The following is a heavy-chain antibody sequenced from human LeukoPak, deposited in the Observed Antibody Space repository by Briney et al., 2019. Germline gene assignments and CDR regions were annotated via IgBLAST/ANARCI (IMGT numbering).Heavy chain of an antibody. CDR3: ARAHNWKYGSFDF. Sequence: GGSLRLSCAASGFSFSSYGMHWLRQAPGKGLEWVAFIRNDGSNTYYADSVKGRFTISRDNSKNTLYLQMNSLRAEDTAVYYCARAHNWKYGSFDFWGQGTLVTVSS. V-gene: IGHV3-30*02. D-gene: IGHD1-7*01. J-gene: IGHJ4*02. CDR2: IRNDGSNT. CDR1: GFSFSSYG.